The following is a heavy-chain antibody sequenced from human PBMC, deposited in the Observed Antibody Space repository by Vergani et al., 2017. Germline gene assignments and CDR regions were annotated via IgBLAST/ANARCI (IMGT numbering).Heavy chain of an antibody. D-gene: IGHD6-6*01. Sequence: QVQLVESGGGVVQPGRSLRLSCAASGFTFSSYAMHWVRQAPGKGLEWVAVISYDGSNKYYADSVKGRFTISRDNSKNTLYLQMNSLRAEDTAVYYCAKDKEYSTPRGYYYYMDVWGKGTTVTVSS. J-gene: IGHJ6*03. V-gene: IGHV3-30-3*01. CDR3: AKDKEYSTPRGYYYYMDV. CDR2: ISYDGSNK. CDR1: GFTFSSYA.